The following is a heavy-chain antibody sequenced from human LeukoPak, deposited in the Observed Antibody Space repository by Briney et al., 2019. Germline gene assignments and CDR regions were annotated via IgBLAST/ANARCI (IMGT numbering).Heavy chain of an antibody. CDR3: ARYDYSTSRLPNNWFDP. CDR1: GGSISSYY. Sequence: SETVCLTCTVSGGSISSYYWSWIRQPPGKGLEWIGYIHYSGSTNYNPSLKSRVTISIDTSKNQFSLKLSSVTAADTAVYYCARYDYSTSRLPNNWFDPWGQGTLVTVSS. J-gene: IGHJ5*02. CDR2: IHYSGST. V-gene: IGHV4-59*08. D-gene: IGHD4-11*01.